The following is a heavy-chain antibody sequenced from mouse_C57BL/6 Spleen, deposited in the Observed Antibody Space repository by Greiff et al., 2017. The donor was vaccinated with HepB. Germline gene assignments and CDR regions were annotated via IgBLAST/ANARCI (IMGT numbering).Heavy chain of an antibody. CDR2: INYDGSST. Sequence: EVQRVESEGGLVQPGSSMKLSCTASGFTFSDYYMAWVRQVPEKGLEWVANINYDGSSTYYLDSLKSRFIISRDNAKNILYLQMSSLKSEDTATYYCARGDSNYYFDYWGQGTTLTVSS. CDR1: GFTFSDYY. V-gene: IGHV5-16*01. CDR3: ARGDSNYYFDY. D-gene: IGHD2-5*01. J-gene: IGHJ2*01.